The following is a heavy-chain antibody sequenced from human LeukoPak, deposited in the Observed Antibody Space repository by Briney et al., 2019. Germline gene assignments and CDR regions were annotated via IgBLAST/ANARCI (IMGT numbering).Heavy chain of an antibody. Sequence: GASVKVSCKASRYTFTSYGISWVRQAPGQEREWMGWISAYNGNTNYAQKLQGRVTMTTDTSTSTAYMELRSLRSDDTAVYYCARGRGYSYVIDFDYWGQGTLVTVSS. CDR2: ISAYNGNT. CDR3: ARGRGYSYVIDFDY. V-gene: IGHV1-18*01. CDR1: RYTFTSYG. J-gene: IGHJ4*02. D-gene: IGHD5-18*01.